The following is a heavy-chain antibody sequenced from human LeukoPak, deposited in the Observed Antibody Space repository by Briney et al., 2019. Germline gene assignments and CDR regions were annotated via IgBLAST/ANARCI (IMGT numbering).Heavy chain of an antibody. CDR1: GGSISSSGYS. CDR3: ARPRKGDYYMDV. CDR2: IYNSGTT. J-gene: IGHJ6*03. D-gene: IGHD3-16*01. V-gene: IGHV4-30-4*07. Sequence: SETLSLTCAVSGGSISSSGYSWSWIRQPPGKGLESIGYIYNSGTTYYNPSLKSRVTISIDTSKNQFSLKLTSVTAADTAVYYCARPRKGDYYMDVWGKGTTVTVSS.